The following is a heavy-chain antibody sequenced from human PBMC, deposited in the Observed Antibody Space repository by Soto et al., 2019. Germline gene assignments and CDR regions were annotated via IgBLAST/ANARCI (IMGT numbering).Heavy chain of an antibody. CDR2: IIPIFGTA. CDR1: GGTFSSYA. CDR3: ARDRTAMVTGWFDP. Sequence: QVQLVQYGAEVKKPGSSVKVSCKASGGTFSSYAISWVRQAPGQGLEWMGGIIPIFGTANYAQKFQGRVTITADESTSTAYMELSSLRSEDTAVYYCARDRTAMVTGWFDPWGQGTLVTVSS. J-gene: IGHJ5*02. V-gene: IGHV1-69*12. D-gene: IGHD5-18*01.